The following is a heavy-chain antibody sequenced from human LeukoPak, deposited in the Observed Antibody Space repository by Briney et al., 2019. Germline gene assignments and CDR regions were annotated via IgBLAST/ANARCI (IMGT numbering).Heavy chain of an antibody. J-gene: IGHJ5*02. Sequence: GTSVKVSCKASGYTSTGYYMHWVRQAPGQGLEWMGRINPNSGGTNYAQKFQGRVTMTRDTSISTAYMELSRLRSDDTAVYYCARASRIVVVPASQRFDPWGQGTLVTVSS. D-gene: IGHD2-2*01. V-gene: IGHV1-2*06. CDR3: ARASRIVVVPASQRFDP. CDR2: INPNSGGT. CDR1: GYTSTGYY.